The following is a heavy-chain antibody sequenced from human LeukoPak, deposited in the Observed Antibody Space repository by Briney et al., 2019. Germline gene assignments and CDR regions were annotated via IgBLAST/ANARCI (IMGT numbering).Heavy chain of an antibody. V-gene: IGHV4-34*01. CDR1: GGSFSGYY. Sequence: PSETLSLTCAVYGGSFSGYYWSWIRQPPGKGLEWIGEINHSGSTNYNPSLKSRVTISVDTSKNQFSLKLSSVTAADTAVYYCARGKRPSGWEWPYGDNWFDPWGQGTLVTVSS. J-gene: IGHJ5*02. D-gene: IGHD1-26*01. CDR3: ARGKRPSGWEWPYGDNWFDP. CDR2: INHSGST.